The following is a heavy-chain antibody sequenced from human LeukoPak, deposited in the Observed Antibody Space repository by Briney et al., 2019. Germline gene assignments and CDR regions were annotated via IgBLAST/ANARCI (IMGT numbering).Heavy chain of an antibody. CDR2: IYYYGST. D-gene: IGHD6-13*01. CDR3: ARAAAGTPFDY. Sequence: TSETLSLTCTVSGGSVSGSIYYWAWIRQPPGKGLEWIGSIYYYGSTYYSPSLQSRVTMSVDTSQNQFYLKLTSVTAADTAVYYCARAAAGTPFDYWGQGTLVTVSS. CDR1: GGSVSGSIYY. V-gene: IGHV4-39*07. J-gene: IGHJ4*02.